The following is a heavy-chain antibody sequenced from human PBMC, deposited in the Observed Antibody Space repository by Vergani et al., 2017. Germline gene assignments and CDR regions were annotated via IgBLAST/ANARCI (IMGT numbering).Heavy chain of an antibody. Sequence: QVHLVQSGAEVKKPGASVNVSCKASGYTFTDFYMHWVRQTPEQGLEWMGWINPHSGGTSSPPRFQGRVTMTWDTSITTAYMELSSLRSDDTAVYYCARGASYFGSGQGDYWGQGTLVTVTS. CDR3: ARGASYFGSGQGDY. CDR1: GYTFTDFY. V-gene: IGHV1-2*02. CDR2: INPHSGGT. D-gene: IGHD3-10*01. J-gene: IGHJ4*02.